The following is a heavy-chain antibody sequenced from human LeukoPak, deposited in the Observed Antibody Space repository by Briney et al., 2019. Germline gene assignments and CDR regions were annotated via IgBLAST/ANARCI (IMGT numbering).Heavy chain of an antibody. CDR2: ISSSGSTI. V-gene: IGHV3-11*04. CDR3: ARSPYYCSGGSCYGALFDY. J-gene: IGHJ4*02. D-gene: IGHD2-15*01. Sequence: GGPLRLSCAASGFTFSDYYMSWIRQAPGKGLEWVSYISSSGSTIYYADSVKGRFTISRDNAKNSLYLQMNSLRAEDTAVYYCARSPYYCSGGSCYGALFDYWGQGTLVTVSS. CDR1: GFTFSDYY.